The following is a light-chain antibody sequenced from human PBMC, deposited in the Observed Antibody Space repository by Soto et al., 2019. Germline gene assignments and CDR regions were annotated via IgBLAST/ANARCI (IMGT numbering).Light chain of an antibody. CDR3: QQYHRWPIT. CDR2: GAS. CDR1: QRIDSS. J-gene: IGKJ5*01. V-gene: IGKV3-15*01. Sequence: EVVMTQSPVTLSVSPGESATLSCRASQRIDSSVPWYQQIPGQPPRLLIYGASTKVTGIPARFSGSGSGTEFTLTISSLQSEDFGVYYCQQYHRWPITFGQGTRLEI.